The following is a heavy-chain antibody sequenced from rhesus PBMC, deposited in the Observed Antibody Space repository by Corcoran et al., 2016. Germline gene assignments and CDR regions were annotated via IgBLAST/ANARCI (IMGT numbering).Heavy chain of an antibody. CDR3: GRAGIGDGHKGDR. D-gene: IGHD6-13*01. CDR2: IFGNKWKT. J-gene: IGHJ4*01. Sequence: QVQLQESGPGLVKPSETLSLTCAVSGGSISDSCPGTWIRQPPGKGREWIGNIFGNKWKTSSDPSLESRVISSKDTFRNHFSLRLTSVTAADTAVYYCGRAGIGDGHKGDRWGQGVLVTVSS. CDR1: GGSISDSCP. V-gene: IGHV4S7*01.